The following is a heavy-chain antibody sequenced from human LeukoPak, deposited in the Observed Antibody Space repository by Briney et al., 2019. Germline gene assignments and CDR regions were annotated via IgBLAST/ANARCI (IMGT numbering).Heavy chain of an antibody. J-gene: IGHJ5*02. Sequence: ASVKVSCKASGYTFTGYYMHWVRQAPGQGLEWMGWINPNSGGTNYAQKFQGRVTMTRDTSISTAYMELSRLRSDETAVYYCARRVVVPAASRGSGPFDPWGQGTLVTVSS. CDR3: ARRVVVPAASRGSGPFDP. CDR2: INPNSGGT. V-gene: IGHV1-2*02. D-gene: IGHD2-2*01. CDR1: GYTFTGYY.